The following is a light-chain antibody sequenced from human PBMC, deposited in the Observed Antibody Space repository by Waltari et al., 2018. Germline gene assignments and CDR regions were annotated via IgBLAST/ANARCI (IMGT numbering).Light chain of an antibody. CDR1: QRVSTY. J-gene: IGKJ1*01. CDR3: QKYVNLPAT. CDR2: DAS. V-gene: IGKV3-20*01. Sequence: DIVLTQSPGTLSLSPGERATLSCRASQRVSTYLAWYQQRPGQAPRLLIYDASIRATGIPDRFSGSGSGTDFSLTISRLEPEDFAVYYCQKYVNLPATFGQGTKVEIK.